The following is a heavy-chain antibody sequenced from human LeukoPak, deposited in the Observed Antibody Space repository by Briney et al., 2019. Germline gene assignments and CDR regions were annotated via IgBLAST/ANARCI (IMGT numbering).Heavy chain of an antibody. J-gene: IGHJ4*02. CDR1: GYTFTSYG. Sequence: ASVTVPFTASGYTFTSYGISWVRQAPGQGLEWMGWISAYNGNTNYAQKLQGRVTMTTDTSTSTAYMELRSLRSDDTAVYYCARDYYDSSGYPIDYWGQGTLVTVSS. V-gene: IGHV1-18*01. D-gene: IGHD3-22*01. CDR2: ISAYNGNT. CDR3: ARDYYDSSGYPIDY.